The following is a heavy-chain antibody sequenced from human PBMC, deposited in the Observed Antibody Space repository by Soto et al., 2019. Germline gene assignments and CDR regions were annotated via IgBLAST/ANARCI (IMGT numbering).Heavy chain of an antibody. D-gene: IGHD1-1*01. CDR1: GGTFSSYA. Sequence: ASVKVSCKASGGTFSSYAISWVRQAPGQGLEWMGGIIPIFGTANYAQKFQGRVTITADESTSTAYMELSSLRSEDTAVYYCARDTGNGGNDGPYYFDYWGQGXLVTVYS. J-gene: IGHJ4*02. CDR3: ARDTGNGGNDGPYYFDY. CDR2: IIPIFGTA. V-gene: IGHV1-69*13.